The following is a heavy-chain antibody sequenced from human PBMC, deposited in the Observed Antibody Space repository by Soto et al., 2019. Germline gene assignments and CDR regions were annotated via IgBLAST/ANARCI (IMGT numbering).Heavy chain of an antibody. Sequence: SETLSLTCTVSGGSISSYYWSWIRQPPGKGLEWIGYIYYSGSTNYNPSLKSRVTISVDTSKNQFSLKLSSVTAADTAVYCCARLIYGSGSYWFDPWGQGTLVTVSS. CDR2: IYYSGST. CDR3: ARLIYGSGSYWFDP. CDR1: GGSISSYY. V-gene: IGHV4-59*01. D-gene: IGHD3-10*01. J-gene: IGHJ5*02.